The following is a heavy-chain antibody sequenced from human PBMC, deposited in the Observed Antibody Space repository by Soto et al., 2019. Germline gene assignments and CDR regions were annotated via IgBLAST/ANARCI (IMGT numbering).Heavy chain of an antibody. Sequence: VGSLRLSCAASWFTVSSNYMSWVRQAPGKGLEWVSVIYSGGSTYYADSVKGRFTISRDNSKNTLYLQMNSLRAEDTAVYYCARDYYDSSGYYYSSDYWGQGTLVTVSS. J-gene: IGHJ4*02. CDR3: ARDYYDSSGYYYSSDY. D-gene: IGHD3-22*01. CDR1: WFTVSSNY. V-gene: IGHV3-53*01. CDR2: IYSGGST.